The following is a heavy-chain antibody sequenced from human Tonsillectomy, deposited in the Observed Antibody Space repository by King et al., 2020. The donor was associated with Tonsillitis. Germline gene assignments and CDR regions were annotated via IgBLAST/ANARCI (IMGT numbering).Heavy chain of an antibody. CDR1: GFTFSSYG. J-gene: IGHJ4*02. CDR3: AKGITMVRGVDEDFDY. D-gene: IGHD3-10*01. Sequence: QLVQSGGGVVQPGRSLRLSCAASGFTFSSYGMHWVRQAPGKGLEWVAVISYDGSNKYYADSVKGRFTISRDNSKNTLYLQMNSLRAEDTAVYYCAKGITMVRGVDEDFDYWGQGTLVTVSS. CDR2: ISYDGSNK. V-gene: IGHV3-30*18.